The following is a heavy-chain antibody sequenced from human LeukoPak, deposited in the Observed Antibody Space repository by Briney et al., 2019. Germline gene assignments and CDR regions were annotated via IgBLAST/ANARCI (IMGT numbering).Heavy chain of an antibody. CDR3: ARPRRSHYFDY. CDR1: GYRFSDYA. J-gene: IGHJ4*02. V-gene: IGHV1-18*01. CDR2: ISAEGGNT. Sequence: ALVKVSCKASGYRFSDYAISWVRQAPGQGPEWMGWISAEGGNTESAQNFQGRVTMTTDTSTSAAFLELRSLRSDDTAVYYCARPRRSHYFDYWGQGTLVTVPS.